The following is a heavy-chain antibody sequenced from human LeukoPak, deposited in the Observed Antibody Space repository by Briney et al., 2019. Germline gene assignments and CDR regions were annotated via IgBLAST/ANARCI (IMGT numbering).Heavy chain of an antibody. CDR2: INPDSGGT. J-gene: IGHJ4*02. CDR3: ARDLGRDIVVVPAATPYFDY. V-gene: IGHV1-2*02. Sequence: ASVKVSCKASGYTFTSYDINWVRQAPGQGLEWMGWINPDSGGTNYAQKFQGRVTMTRDTSISTAYMELSRLRSDDTAVYCCARDLGRDIVVVPAATPYFDYWGQGTLVTVSS. D-gene: IGHD2-2*01. CDR1: GYTFTSYD.